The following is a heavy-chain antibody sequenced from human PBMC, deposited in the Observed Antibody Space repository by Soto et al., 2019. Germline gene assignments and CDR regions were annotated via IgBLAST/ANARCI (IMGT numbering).Heavy chain of an antibody. CDR2: IYYNGNT. D-gene: IGHD3-16*01. J-gene: IGHJ4*02. V-gene: IGHV4-39*01. Sequence: QLRLQEEGPGLVKPSETLSVTCTVSGGSMSSSSYYWGWIRQPPGKGPEWIGAIYYNGNTYYNPSLKSRVTMPVDTSKNQFSLKLSSATAADTAMYYCARQTGVFGHYFDYWGQGTLVTVSS. CDR1: GGSMSSSSYY. CDR3: ARQTGVFGHYFDY.